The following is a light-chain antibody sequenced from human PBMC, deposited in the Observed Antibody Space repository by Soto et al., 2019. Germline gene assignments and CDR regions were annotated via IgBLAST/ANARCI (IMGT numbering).Light chain of an antibody. J-gene: IGKJ1*01. CDR1: QSVSSY. CDR3: QQRSNLWT. Sequence: EIVLTQPPAIIFLTPKEKTTLSCKASQSVSSYLAWYQQKPGQAPRLLIYDASNRATGIPARFSGSGSGTDFTLTISSLEPEDFAVYYCQQRSNLWTFGQGTKVDIK. V-gene: IGKV3-11*01. CDR2: DAS.